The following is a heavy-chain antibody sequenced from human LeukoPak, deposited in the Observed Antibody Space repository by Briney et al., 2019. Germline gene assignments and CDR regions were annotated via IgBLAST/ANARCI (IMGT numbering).Heavy chain of an antibody. CDR1: GFTFSNYW. CDR3: VRYGRRANDQPFDV. V-gene: IGHV3-7*01. CDR2: IDEDGSET. Sequence: PGGSLRLSCEVSGFTFSNYWMMWVRQAPGKGLEWVASIDEDGSETNYVDSVTGRFTVSRDHAKNSLFLQMNSLRAEDTAVYYCVRYGRRANDQPFDVWGQRTMVTVSS. J-gene: IGHJ3*01. D-gene: IGHD1-1*01.